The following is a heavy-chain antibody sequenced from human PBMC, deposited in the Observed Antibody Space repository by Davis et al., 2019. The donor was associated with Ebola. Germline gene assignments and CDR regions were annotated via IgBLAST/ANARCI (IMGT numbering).Heavy chain of an antibody. CDR2: ISGSGGST. D-gene: IGHD2-15*01. CDR3: ARDVFRSQGSCSGWNY. V-gene: IGHV3-23*01. CDR1: GFTVSSNY. Sequence: GESLKISCAASGFTVSSNYMSWVRQAPGKGLEWVSAISGSGGSTYYADSVKGRFTISRDNSKNTLYLQMNSLRAEDAAVYYCARDVFRSQGSCSGWNYWGQGTLVTVSS. J-gene: IGHJ4*02.